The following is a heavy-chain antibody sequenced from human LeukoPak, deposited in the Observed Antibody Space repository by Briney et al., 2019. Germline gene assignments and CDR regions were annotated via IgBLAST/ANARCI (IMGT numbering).Heavy chain of an antibody. V-gene: IGHV1-69*01. J-gene: IGHJ4*02. D-gene: IGHD1-26*01. CDR2: IIPIFGTA. Sequence: SVTVSCKASGGTFSSYAISWVRQAPGQGLEWMGGIIPIFGTANYAQKFQGRVTITADESTSTAYMELSSLRSEDTAVYYCAREPQDSGSYLYYFDYWGQGTLVTVSS. CDR3: AREPQDSGSYLYYFDY. CDR1: GGTFSSYA.